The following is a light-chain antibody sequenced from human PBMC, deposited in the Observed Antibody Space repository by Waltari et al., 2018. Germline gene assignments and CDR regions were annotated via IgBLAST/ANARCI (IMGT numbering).Light chain of an antibody. CDR1: NNDVGTYDL. Sequence: QSALTQPASMSASPGQSLTTSCTATNNDVGTYDLVSWYQQHPGRAPKLLIFQGTKRPSEVSGRFSGSKFADTASLTISGLQPEDEADYYCCSYAGTWLFGGGTKVTVL. CDR2: QGT. CDR3: CSYAGTWL. J-gene: IGLJ3*02. V-gene: IGLV2-23*01.